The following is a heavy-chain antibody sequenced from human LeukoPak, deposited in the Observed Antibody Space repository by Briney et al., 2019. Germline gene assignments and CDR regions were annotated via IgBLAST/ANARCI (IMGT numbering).Heavy chain of an antibody. Sequence: ASVKVSCKASGYTFTSYDINWVRQATGQGLEWMGWMNPNSGNTGYAQKFQGRVTMTRNTSISTAYMELSSLRSEDAAVYYCARGPPITMIVVVTPFDYWGQGTLVTVSS. CDR2: MNPNSGNT. CDR1: GYTFTSYD. J-gene: IGHJ4*02. CDR3: ARGPPITMIVVVTPFDY. V-gene: IGHV1-8*01. D-gene: IGHD3-22*01.